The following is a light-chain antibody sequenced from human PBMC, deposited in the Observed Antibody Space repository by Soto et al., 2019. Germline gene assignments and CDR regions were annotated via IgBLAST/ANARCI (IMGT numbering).Light chain of an antibody. J-gene: IGKJ1*01. Sequence: DIQMTQSPSSLSASVGDRVTITCRASQSISSYLNWYQQKPGKAPKLLIYAASSLHSGVPSRFSGSGSGTDFTLTISSLQPEYSATYYCQQSYSTPAFGQGTKVEI. V-gene: IGKV1-39*01. CDR1: QSISSY. CDR2: AAS. CDR3: QQSYSTPA.